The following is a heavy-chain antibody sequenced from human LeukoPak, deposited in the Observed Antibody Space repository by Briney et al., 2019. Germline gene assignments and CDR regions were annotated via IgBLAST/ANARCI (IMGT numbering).Heavy chain of an antibody. D-gene: IGHD3-10*01. Sequence: GGSLRLSCAASGVTVSSNYMSWVRQAPGKGLEWVSAISGSGGSTYYADSVKGRFTISRDNSKNTLYLQMSSLRAEDTAVYYCAKEDLYGSVKWFDPWGQGTLVTVSS. CDR1: GVTVSSNY. CDR2: ISGSGGST. CDR3: AKEDLYGSVKWFDP. J-gene: IGHJ5*02. V-gene: IGHV3-23*01.